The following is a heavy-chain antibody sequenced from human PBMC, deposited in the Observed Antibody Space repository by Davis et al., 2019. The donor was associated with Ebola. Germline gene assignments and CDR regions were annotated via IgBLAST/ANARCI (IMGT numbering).Heavy chain of an antibody. D-gene: IGHD1-1*01. J-gene: IGHJ5*01. CDR3: ARSGTSFDF. Sequence: GGSLRLSCAASGFTFSSYEVNWVRQAPGKGLEWVSYISSSGSTIYYADSVKGRFTISRDNAKNSLYLQMNSLRAEDTAVYYCARSGTSFDFWGQGTLVTVSS. V-gene: IGHV3-48*03. CDR1: GFTFSSYE. CDR2: ISSSGSTI.